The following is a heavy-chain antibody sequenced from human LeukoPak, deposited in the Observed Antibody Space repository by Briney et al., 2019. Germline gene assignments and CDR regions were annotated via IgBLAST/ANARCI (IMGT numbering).Heavy chain of an antibody. Sequence: ASVKVSCKASGYTFADYYMHWVRQAPGHGLEWMGWINPSSDATIYAQKFQGRVTMTRDTSINTAYMELSSLRSDDTAVYYCTRAKRVIFDYWGQGTLVTVSS. CDR1: GYTFADYY. V-gene: IGHV1-2*02. J-gene: IGHJ4*02. CDR3: TRAKRVIFDY. CDR2: INPSSDAT. D-gene: IGHD1-1*01.